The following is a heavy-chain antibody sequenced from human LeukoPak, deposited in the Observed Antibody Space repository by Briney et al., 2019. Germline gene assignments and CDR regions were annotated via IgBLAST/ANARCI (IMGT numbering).Heavy chain of an antibody. CDR1: GYTFTSYG. V-gene: IGHV1-18*01. CDR2: ISAYNGNT. CDR3: ARDYNYYDSSGGT. J-gene: IGHJ5*02. Sequence: GGSVRVSCKASGYTFTSYGISWVRQAPGQGLEGMGWISAYNGNTNYAQKLQGRVTMTTDTSTSTAYMELRSLRSDDTAVYYCARDYNYYDSSGGTWGQGTLVTVSS. D-gene: IGHD3-22*01.